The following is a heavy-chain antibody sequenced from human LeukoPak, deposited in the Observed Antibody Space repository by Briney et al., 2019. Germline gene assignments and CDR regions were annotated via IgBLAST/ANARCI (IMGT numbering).Heavy chain of an antibody. CDR3: ARPPRYCSGGSCYVRFDY. CDR1: GYTFTGYY. CDR2: INPNSGGT. Sequence: ASVKVSCKASGYTFTGYYMHWVRQAPGQGLEWMGWINPNSGGTNYAQKFRGRVTMTRDTSISTAYMELSRLRSDDTAVYYCARPPRYCSGGSCYVRFDYWGQGTLVTVSS. V-gene: IGHV1-2*02. J-gene: IGHJ4*02. D-gene: IGHD2-15*01.